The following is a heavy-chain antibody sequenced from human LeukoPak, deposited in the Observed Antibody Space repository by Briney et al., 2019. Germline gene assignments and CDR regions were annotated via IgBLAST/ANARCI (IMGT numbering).Heavy chain of an antibody. V-gene: IGHV3-23*01. CDR2: LSGTGGGT. J-gene: IGHJ3*02. CDR1: GFSFGNYA. CDR3: AKDRTPYSRSGGYYLGAFDI. D-gene: IGHD3-10*01. Sequence: GGSLRLSCAASGFSFGNYAMTWVRQPPGKGLEWVSSLSGTGGGTWYAGSVKGRFTISRDNSKNTVYLQMNSLRVEDTAIYYCAKDRTPYSRSGGYYLGAFDIWGHGTLLTVSS.